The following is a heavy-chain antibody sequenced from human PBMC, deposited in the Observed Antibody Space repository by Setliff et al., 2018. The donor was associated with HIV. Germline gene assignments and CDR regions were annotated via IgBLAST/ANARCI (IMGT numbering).Heavy chain of an antibody. Sequence: GASVKVSCKPSGYKFTDYYMHWVRQAPGQGLEWMGRINPHSGDTNYAQKFQGRVTMTRDTSINTAYMELSRLTSDDTAVYYCGRVPYRSAWFSGGHNPFDVWGQGTMVTVSS. CDR2: INPHSGDT. D-gene: IGHD6-19*01. V-gene: IGHV1-2*06. J-gene: IGHJ3*01. CDR1: GYKFTDYY. CDR3: GRVPYRSAWFSGGHNPFDV.